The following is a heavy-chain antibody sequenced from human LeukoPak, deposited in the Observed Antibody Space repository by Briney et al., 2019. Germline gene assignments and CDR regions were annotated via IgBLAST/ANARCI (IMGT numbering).Heavy chain of an antibody. CDR3: AKVVLRAAGINSFDY. CDR1: GCTFSSYS. D-gene: IGHD6-13*01. CDR2: ISSSSSYI. V-gene: IGHV3-21*04. Sequence: AGGSLRLSCAASGCTFSSYSMNWVRQAPGKGLEWVSSISSSSSYIYYADSVKGRFTISRDNAKNSLYLQMNSLRAEDTAVYYCAKVVLRAAGINSFDYWGPGTLVTVSS. J-gene: IGHJ4*02.